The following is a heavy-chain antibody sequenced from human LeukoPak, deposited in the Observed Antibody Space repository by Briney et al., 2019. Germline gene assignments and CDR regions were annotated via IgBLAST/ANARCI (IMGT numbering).Heavy chain of an antibody. J-gene: IGHJ4*02. CDR1: GGSISSSSYY. V-gene: IGHV4-39*01. CDR2: IYYSGST. CDR3: ARLLASGSHYFDY. D-gene: IGHD1-26*01. Sequence: SETLSLTCTVSGGSISSSSYYWGWIRQPPGKGLEWIGSIYYSGSTYYNPSLKSRVTISVDTSKNQFSLKLSSVTAADTAVFYCARLLASGSHYFDYWGQGTLVTVSS.